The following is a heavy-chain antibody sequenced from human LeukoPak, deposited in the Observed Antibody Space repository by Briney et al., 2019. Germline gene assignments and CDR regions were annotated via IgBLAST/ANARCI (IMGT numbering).Heavy chain of an antibody. D-gene: IGHD6-13*01. J-gene: IGHJ4*02. CDR3: ARSRAAAGSRDGDY. Sequence: PFQTLSLTCTVSGGSISSGGYYWSWIRQHPGKGLEWSGYIYYSGSTYYNPSLKSRVTTSVDTSKNQFPLKLSSVTAADTAVYYCARSRAAAGSRDGDYWGQGTLVTVSS. CDR1: GGSISSGGYY. CDR2: IYYSGST. V-gene: IGHV4-31*03.